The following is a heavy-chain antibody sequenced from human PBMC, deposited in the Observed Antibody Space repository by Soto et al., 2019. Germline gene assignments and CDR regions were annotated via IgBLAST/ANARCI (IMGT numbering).Heavy chain of an antibody. CDR2: ISGSGGNT. J-gene: IGHJ6*02. Sequence: PGGSLRLSCAASGFTFSPYAMTWVRQAPGKGLEWVSSISGSGGNTNYADSVKGRFTVSRDNSKRTLSLQMNSLTEEDTAIYYCAKGLRRLLRTQYYYGLDVWGRGTTVTVS. D-gene: IGHD3-16*01. V-gene: IGHV3-23*01. CDR1: GFTFSPYA. CDR3: AKGLRRLLRTQYYYGLDV.